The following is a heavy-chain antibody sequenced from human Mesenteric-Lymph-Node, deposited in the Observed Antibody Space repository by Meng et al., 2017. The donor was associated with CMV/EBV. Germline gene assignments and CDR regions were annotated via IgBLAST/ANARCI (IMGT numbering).Heavy chain of an antibody. Sequence: VYGGSFSGYCWSSIRQPPGKGLEWIGEINHSGSTKYNPSLKSRVTISVDTSENHFSLKLSSVTAADTAVYYCARCSGGSCYNPLAFWGQGTLVTVSS. J-gene: IGHJ4*02. CDR2: INHSGST. CDR1: GGSFSGYC. D-gene: IGHD2-15*01. V-gene: IGHV4-34*01. CDR3: ARCSGGSCYNPLAF.